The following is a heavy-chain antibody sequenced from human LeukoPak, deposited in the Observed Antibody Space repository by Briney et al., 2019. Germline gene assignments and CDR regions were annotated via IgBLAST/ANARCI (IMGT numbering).Heavy chain of an antibody. Sequence: PGGSLRLSCAASGFTFSSYAMSWVRQAPGKGLVWVSGISGSGGSTYYADSVKGRFSISRDISKSTLYLQMSSLRAEDTAVYYCAIFGGAGGGSSSWTFDYWGQGTLVTVSS. D-gene: IGHD6-13*01. V-gene: IGHV3-23*01. J-gene: IGHJ4*02. CDR2: ISGSGGST. CDR1: GFTFSSYA. CDR3: AIFGGAGGGSSSWTFDY.